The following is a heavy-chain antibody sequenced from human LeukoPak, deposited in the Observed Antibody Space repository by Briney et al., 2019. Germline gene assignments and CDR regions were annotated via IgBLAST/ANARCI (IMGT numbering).Heavy chain of an antibody. CDR3: ARDRGIMTTFGGVIAKGAHY. J-gene: IGHJ4*02. D-gene: IGHD3-16*02. Sequence: SETLSLTCTVSGGSISSSSYYWGWIRQPPGKGLEWIGSIYYSGSTYYNPSLKSRVTISVDTSKNQFSLKLSSVTAADTAVYYCARDRGIMTTFGGVIAKGAHYWGQGTLVTVSS. CDR1: GGSISSSSYY. CDR2: IYYSGST. V-gene: IGHV4-39*02.